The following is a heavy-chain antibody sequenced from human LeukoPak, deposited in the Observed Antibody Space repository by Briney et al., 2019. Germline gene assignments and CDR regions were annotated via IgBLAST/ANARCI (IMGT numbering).Heavy chain of an antibody. Sequence: GGSLRLSCAASGFTFDDYAMHWVRQAPGKGLEWVSGISWNSGSIGYADSVKGRFTISRDNAKNSLYLQMNSLRDEDTALYYCAKASGGVVVPAARYWYFDLWGRGTLVTVSS. CDR2: ISWNSGSI. D-gene: IGHD2-2*01. CDR1: GFTFDDYA. V-gene: IGHV3-9*01. CDR3: AKASGGVVVPAARYWYFDL. J-gene: IGHJ2*01.